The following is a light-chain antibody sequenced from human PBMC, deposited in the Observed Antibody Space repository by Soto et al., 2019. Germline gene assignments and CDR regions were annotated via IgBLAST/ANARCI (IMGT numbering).Light chain of an antibody. J-gene: IGKJ1*01. V-gene: IGKV1-5*03. CDR3: QQYNSYSWT. CDR2: KAS. CDR1: QSISSW. Sequence: DIQMTQSPSTLSASVGDIVTITCRASQSISSWLAWYQQKPGKAPKLLIYKASSLESGVPSRFSGSGSGTEFTLTISSLQPDDFATDYCQQYNSYSWTFGQGTKVEIK.